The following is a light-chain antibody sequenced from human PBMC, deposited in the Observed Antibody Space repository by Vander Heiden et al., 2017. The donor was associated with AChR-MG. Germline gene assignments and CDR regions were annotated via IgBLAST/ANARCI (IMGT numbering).Light chain of an antibody. CDR3: SSYTSSSRVV. V-gene: IGLV2-14*01. Sequence: QSALPQPASVSGSPAQSLTISCTGTSSDVGGYNYVYWYQQHPGKAPKLMMYDVSNRPSGVSNRFSGSKSGNTASPTISGLQAEDEADDDCSSYTSSSRVVFGGGTKLTVL. CDR1: SSDVGGYNY. J-gene: IGLJ2*01. CDR2: DVS.